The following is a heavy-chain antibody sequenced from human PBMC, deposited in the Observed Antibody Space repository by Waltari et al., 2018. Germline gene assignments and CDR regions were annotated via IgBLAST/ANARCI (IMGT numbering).Heavy chain of an antibody. Sequence: QVQLQQWGAGLLKPSETLSLTCAVYGGSFSGYYWSWIRQPPGKGLEWIGEINHSGSTNYNPSLKSRVTISVDTSKNQFSLKLSSVTAADTAVYYCARGPLAPGRWGVFDYWGQGTLVTVSS. CDR3: ARGPLAPGRWGVFDY. CDR1: GGSFSGYY. V-gene: IGHV4-34*01. CDR2: INHSGST. D-gene: IGHD3-10*01. J-gene: IGHJ4*02.